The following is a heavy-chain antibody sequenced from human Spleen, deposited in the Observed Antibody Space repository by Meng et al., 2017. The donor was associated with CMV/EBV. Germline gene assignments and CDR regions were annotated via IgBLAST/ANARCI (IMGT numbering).Heavy chain of an antibody. CDR2: ISGYNGNT. CDR3: ARDSPVYCSSTSCLALTFFDF. V-gene: IGHV1-18*01. Sequence: YGIRWVRQAPGQGLEWMGWISGYNGNTNYAQKFQGRVTMTTDTSTTTAYMDLRSLKSDDTAVYYCARDSPVYCSSTSCLALTFFDFWGQGTLVTVSS. CDR1: YG. J-gene: IGHJ4*02. D-gene: IGHD2-2*01.